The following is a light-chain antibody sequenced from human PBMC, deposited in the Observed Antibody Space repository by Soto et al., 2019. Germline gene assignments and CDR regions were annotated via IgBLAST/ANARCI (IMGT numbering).Light chain of an antibody. CDR1: QDIYNY. CDR3: QQYETLPPT. J-gene: IGKJ4*01. Sequence: DIQMTQSPSSLSASVGDRVTITCQASQDIYNYLNWYQQKPGKAPKLLIYGASNLQTGVPSRFTGSGSGTEFTFTISSLQSEDIATYYCQQYETLPPTFGGGTKVEIK. CDR2: GAS. V-gene: IGKV1-33*01.